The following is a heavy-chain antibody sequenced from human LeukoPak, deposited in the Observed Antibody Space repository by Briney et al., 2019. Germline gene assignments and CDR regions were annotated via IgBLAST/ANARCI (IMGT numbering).Heavy chain of an antibody. CDR2: MNPNSGNT. J-gene: IGHJ6*03. V-gene: IGHV1-8*01. Sequence: ASVKVSCKASGYTFTSYDINWVRQATGQGLEWMGWMNPNSGNTGYAQKLQGRVTMTRNTSISTAYMELSSLRSEDTAVYYYARVILGFGELFAYYYYYMDVWGKGTTVTISS. CDR1: GYTFTSYD. D-gene: IGHD3-10*01. CDR3: ARVILGFGELFAYYYYYMDV.